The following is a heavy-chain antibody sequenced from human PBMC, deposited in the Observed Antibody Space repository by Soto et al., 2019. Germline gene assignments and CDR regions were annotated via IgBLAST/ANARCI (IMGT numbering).Heavy chain of an antibody. D-gene: IGHD1-26*01. J-gene: IGHJ4*02. CDR3: ARDDEGGSACDLGY. CDR1: GFTFSSYV. Sequence: QVQLVESGGGVVQPGRSLTLSCAASGFTFSSYVIHWVRQTPDKGLEWVAFISRDGSKAYYADSVKGRFTISRDNSKNTLYREMNSLRAEDSAVYYCARDDEGGSACDLGYWGQGTLVTVSS. CDR2: ISRDGSKA. V-gene: IGHV3-30-3*01.